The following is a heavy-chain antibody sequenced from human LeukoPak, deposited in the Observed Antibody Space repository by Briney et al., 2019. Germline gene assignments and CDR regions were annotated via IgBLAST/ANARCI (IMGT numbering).Heavy chain of an antibody. CDR3: ARGDRLTTLDC. CDR1: GFTFSSYE. J-gene: IGHJ4*02. D-gene: IGHD3-16*01. CDR2: IGNRGTTI. V-gene: IGHV3-48*03. Sequence: PGGSLRLSCAASGFTFSSYEMNWVRQAPGKGLEWVSHIGNRGTTIFYADSVKGRFTISRDNAKNSLSLQMNSLRAEDAAIYYSARGDRLTTLDCWGQGTLVTVS.